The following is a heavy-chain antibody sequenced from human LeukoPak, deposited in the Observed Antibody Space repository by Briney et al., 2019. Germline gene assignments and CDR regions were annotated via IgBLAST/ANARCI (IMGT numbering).Heavy chain of an antibody. CDR1: GYTFTGYY. D-gene: IGHD5-24*01. V-gene: IGHV1-2*02. CDR2: INPNSGGT. J-gene: IGHJ4*02. CDR3: ASEGVATTSFDY. Sequence: ASVKVSCKASGYTFTGYYMHWVRQAPGQGLEWMGWINPNSGGTNYAQEFQGRVTMTRDTSISTAYMELSRLRSDDTAVYYCASEGVATTSFDYWGQGTLVTVSS.